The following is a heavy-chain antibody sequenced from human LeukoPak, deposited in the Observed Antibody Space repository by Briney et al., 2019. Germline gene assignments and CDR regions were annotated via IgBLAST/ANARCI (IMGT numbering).Heavy chain of an antibody. V-gene: IGHV1-2*02. J-gene: IGHJ4*02. CDR2: INPNSGGT. Sequence: GASVKVSCKASGYTFTGYYMHWVRQAPGQGLEWMGWINPNSGGTNYAQKFQGRVTITADKSTSTAYMELSSLRSEDTAVYYCARDSSYHSSGWRDDYWGQGTLVTVSS. D-gene: IGHD6-19*01. CDR1: GYTFTGYY. CDR3: ARDSSYHSSGWRDDY.